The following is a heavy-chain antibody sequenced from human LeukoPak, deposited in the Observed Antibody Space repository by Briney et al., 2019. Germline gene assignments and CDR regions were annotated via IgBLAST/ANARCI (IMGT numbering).Heavy chain of an antibody. J-gene: IGHJ3*02. Sequence: GGSLRLSCAASGFTFDDYGMSWVRQAPGKGLEWVSGINWNGGSTGYADSVKGRFTISRDNAKNPLYLQMNSLRAEDTALYYCARGPPYYYGSGSSLRGAFDIWGQGTMVTVSS. CDR2: INWNGGST. CDR3: ARGPPYYYGSGSSLRGAFDI. D-gene: IGHD3-10*01. CDR1: GFTFDDYG. V-gene: IGHV3-20*04.